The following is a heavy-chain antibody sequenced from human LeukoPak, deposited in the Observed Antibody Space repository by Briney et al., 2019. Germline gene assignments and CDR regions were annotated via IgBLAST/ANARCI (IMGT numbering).Heavy chain of an antibody. V-gene: IGHV1-2*02. CDR2: INPNSGGT. CDR3: ARVGYYGSGSYYTLTTFDY. J-gene: IGHJ4*02. Sequence: ASVKVSCKASGYTFTGYYMHWVRQARGQGLEWMGWINPNSGGTNYAQKFQGRVTMTRDTSISTAYMELSRLRSDDTAVYYCARVGYYGSGSYYTLTTFDYWGQGTLVTVSS. D-gene: IGHD3-10*01. CDR1: GYTFTGYY.